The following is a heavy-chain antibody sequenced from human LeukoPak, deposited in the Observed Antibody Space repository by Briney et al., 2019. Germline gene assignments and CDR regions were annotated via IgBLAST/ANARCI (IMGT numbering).Heavy chain of an antibody. D-gene: IGHD6-6*01. CDR2: ISTSSSDI. CDR3: ARDPEFRSSAGLDY. CDR1: GFTFTSYS. J-gene: IGHJ4*02. V-gene: IGHV3-21*06. Sequence: PGGSLRLSCAASGFTFTSYSMSWVRQAPGKGLEWASFISTSSSDIYYADSVKGRFTISRDNAKNSVYLQMNSLRAEDTAVYYCARDPEFRSSAGLDYWGQGTLVTVSS.